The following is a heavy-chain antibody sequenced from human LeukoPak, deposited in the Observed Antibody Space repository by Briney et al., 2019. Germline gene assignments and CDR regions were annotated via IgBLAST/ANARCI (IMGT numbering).Heavy chain of an antibody. D-gene: IGHD3-22*01. CDR1: RFTFSNYW. CDR2: INKDGGEK. Sequence: GGSLRLSCVASRFTFSNYWMTWVRQAPGKGLERVANINKDGGEKYYMESVKGRFTISRDNAKNSLYLQMNSLRAEDTALYYCAKEGPYYYDSSGYFDYWGQGTLVTVSS. CDR3: AKEGPYYYDSSGYFDY. J-gene: IGHJ4*02. V-gene: IGHV3-7*03.